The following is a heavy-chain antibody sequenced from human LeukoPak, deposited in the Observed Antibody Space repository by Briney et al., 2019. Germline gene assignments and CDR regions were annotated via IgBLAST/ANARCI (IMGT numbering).Heavy chain of an antibody. Sequence: SETLSLTCTVSGVSISSYYWSWIRQPPGKGVEWIGYLYDSGSTNYNPSLKSRVTISVDTSKNQFSLKLSSVTAADTAVYYCARGMDIVVVPGYYYYMDVWGKGTTVTVSS. D-gene: IGHD2-2*03. V-gene: IGHV4-59*12. J-gene: IGHJ6*03. CDR2: LYDSGST. CDR1: GVSISSYY. CDR3: ARGMDIVVVPGYYYYMDV.